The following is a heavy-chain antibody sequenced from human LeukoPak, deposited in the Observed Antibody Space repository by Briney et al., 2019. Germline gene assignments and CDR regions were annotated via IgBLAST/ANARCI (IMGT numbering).Heavy chain of an antibody. Sequence: SETLSLTCTVSGGSISSGDYYWGWVRQPPGKGLGWLGYIYSSGSTYYNPSLKSRVTISVDTSKNQFSLKLSSVTAADTDVYYCARDHVMTTVTRVFDYWGQGTLVTVSS. D-gene: IGHD4-17*01. CDR2: IYSSGST. V-gene: IGHV4-30-4*01. CDR3: ARDHVMTTVTRVFDY. CDR1: GGSISSGDYY. J-gene: IGHJ4*02.